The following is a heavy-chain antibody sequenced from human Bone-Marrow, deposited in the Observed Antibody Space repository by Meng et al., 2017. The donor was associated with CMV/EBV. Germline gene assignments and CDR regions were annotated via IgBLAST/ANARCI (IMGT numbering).Heavy chain of an antibody. Sequence: GSLRLSCTVSGGAISSYYWSWIRQAPGEGLDWVGYIYYSGSTYYKPSLKSRVTMSLNASKRQFSLKLTSVTAADTAIYYCARGGGGGYHFDYWGRGPLVTGSS. CDR2: IYYSGST. CDR3: ARGGGGGYHFDY. CDR1: GGAISSYY. V-gene: IGHV4-59*01. J-gene: IGHJ4*01. D-gene: IGHD3-16*02.